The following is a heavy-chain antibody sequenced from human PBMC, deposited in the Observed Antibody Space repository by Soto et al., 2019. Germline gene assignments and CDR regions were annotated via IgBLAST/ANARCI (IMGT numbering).Heavy chain of an antibody. CDR3: AKVNYDSSGYYSGSSLDY. Sequence: QVQLVESGGGVVQPGRSLRLSCAASGFTFSSYGMHWVRQAPSKGLEWVAVISYDGSNKYYADSVKGRFTISRDNSKNTLYLQMNSLRAEDTAVYYCAKVNYDSSGYYSGSSLDYWGQGTLVTVSS. D-gene: IGHD3-22*01. CDR2: ISYDGSNK. V-gene: IGHV3-30*18. CDR1: GFTFSSYG. J-gene: IGHJ4*02.